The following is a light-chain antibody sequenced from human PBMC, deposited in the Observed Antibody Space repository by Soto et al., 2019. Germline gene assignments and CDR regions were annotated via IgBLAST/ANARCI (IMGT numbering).Light chain of an antibody. V-gene: IGKV3-20*01. Sequence: EIVLTQSPATLSLSPGERATLSCRASQSVSSSYLAWYQQKPGQAPRLLIYGASSRATGIPDRFSGSGSGTDFTLTISRLEPEDFAMYYGDRYVITQPLTSDQGTVLEIK. J-gene: IGKJ5*01. CDR3: DRYVITQPLT. CDR2: GAS. CDR1: QSVSSSY.